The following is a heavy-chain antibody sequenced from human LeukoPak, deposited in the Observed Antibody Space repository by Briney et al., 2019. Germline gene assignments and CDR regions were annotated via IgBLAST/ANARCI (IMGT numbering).Heavy chain of an antibody. V-gene: IGHV3-11*01. Sequence: GGSLRLSCAAAGFTFGSNAMSWIRQAPGKGLEWLSYINIGGTNTHYADSVKGRFTISRDNAKKSLYLEMNNLRAEDTAVYYCATDGAGFDTWGQGVLVTVSS. CDR1: GFTFGSNA. CDR2: INIGGTNT. CDR3: ATDGAGFDT. J-gene: IGHJ5*02.